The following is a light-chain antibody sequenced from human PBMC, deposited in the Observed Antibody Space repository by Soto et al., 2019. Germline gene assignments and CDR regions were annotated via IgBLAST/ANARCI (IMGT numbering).Light chain of an antibody. Sequence: DIQMTQSPSSLSASVGDRVTITCRASQIINTWLAWYQQKPGKAPKLVIYRASNLVNGVPSRFSGGGSGTEFTLTISSLQPDDFSIYYCQQYETYSGTFGPGTKVDL. CDR3: QQYETYSGT. CDR2: RAS. J-gene: IGKJ3*01. CDR1: QIINTW. V-gene: IGKV1-5*03.